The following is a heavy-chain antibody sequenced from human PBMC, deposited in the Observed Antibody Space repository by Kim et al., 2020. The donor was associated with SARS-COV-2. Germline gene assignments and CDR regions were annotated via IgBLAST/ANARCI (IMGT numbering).Heavy chain of an antibody. D-gene: IGHD3-10*01. J-gene: IGHJ6*02. CDR3: ARVFMVRGAGGYYYGMDV. CDR1: GGTFSSYA. Sequence: SVKVSCKASGGTFSSYAISWVRQAPGQGLEWMGGIIPIFGTANYAQKFQGRVTITADESTSTAYMELSSLRSEDTAVYYCARVFMVRGAGGYYYGMDVWGQGSTVTVSS. V-gene: IGHV1-69*13. CDR2: IIPIFGTA.